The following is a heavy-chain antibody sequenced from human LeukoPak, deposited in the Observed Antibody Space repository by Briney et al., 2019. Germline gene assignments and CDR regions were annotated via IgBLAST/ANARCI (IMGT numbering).Heavy chain of an antibody. CDR3: ARGRRLLRFLEWAGGTYMDV. V-gene: IGHV3-66*01. D-gene: IGHD3-3*01. Sequence: GGSLRLSCAASGFTVSSNYMSWVRQAPGKGLEWVSVIYSGGSTYYADSVKGRFTISRDNSKNTLYLQMNSLRAEDTAVYYCARGRRLLRFLEWAGGTYMDVWGKGTTVTVSS. CDR1: GFTVSSNY. CDR2: IYSGGST. J-gene: IGHJ6*03.